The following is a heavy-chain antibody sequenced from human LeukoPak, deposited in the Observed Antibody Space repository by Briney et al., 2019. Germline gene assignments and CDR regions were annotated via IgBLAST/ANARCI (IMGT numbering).Heavy chain of an antibody. CDR3: ASAAFDILTGYSTENFDY. CDR1: GGSISSGSYY. Sequence: PSETLSLTCTVSGGSISSGSYYWSWIRQPAGKGLEWIGRIYTSGSTNYNPSLKSRVTISVDTSKNQFSLKLSSVTAADTAVYYCASAAFDILTGYSTENFDYWGQGTLVTVSS. D-gene: IGHD3-9*01. CDR2: IYTSGST. J-gene: IGHJ4*02. V-gene: IGHV4-61*02.